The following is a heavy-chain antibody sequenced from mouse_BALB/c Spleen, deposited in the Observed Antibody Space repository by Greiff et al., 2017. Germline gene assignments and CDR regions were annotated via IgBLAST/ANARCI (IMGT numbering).Heavy chain of an antibody. Sequence: QDQLQQPGAELVRPGASVKLSCKASGYTFTSYWINWVKQRPGQGLEWIGNIYPSDSYTNYNQKFKDKATLTVDKSSSTAYMQLSSPTSEDSAVYYCTREADYLYYFDYWGQGTTLTVSS. CDR1: GYTFTSYW. V-gene: IGHV1-69*02. D-gene: IGHD2-4*01. J-gene: IGHJ2*01. CDR3: TREADYLYYFDY. CDR2: IYPSDSYT.